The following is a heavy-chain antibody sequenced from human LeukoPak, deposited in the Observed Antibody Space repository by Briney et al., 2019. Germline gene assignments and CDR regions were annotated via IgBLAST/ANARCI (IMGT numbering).Heavy chain of an antibody. J-gene: IGHJ3*02. Sequence: GGSLRLSCTASGFTVRTNYMSWVRQAPGKGLEWVSVIYSSGDTYYADSVKGRFTISRDDSKNTLYLQMNSLRAEDTAVYYCASYRYGSSFAFDIWGQGTMVTVSS. CDR1: GFTVRTNY. V-gene: IGHV3-66*01. D-gene: IGHD6-6*01. CDR3: ASYRYGSSFAFDI. CDR2: IYSSGDT.